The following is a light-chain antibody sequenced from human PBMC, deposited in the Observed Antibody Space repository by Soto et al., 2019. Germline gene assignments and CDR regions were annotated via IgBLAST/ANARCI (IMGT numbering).Light chain of an antibody. CDR2: GAS. Sequence: EIVMTQSPGTLSVSPGVRANLSCRASQSISGVLAWYQQKPGKAPRLLICGASTRATSFPARFSGSGSGTDFTLTISSLQSEDFAVYYCQQYNNWPWKFGQGTKVDIK. J-gene: IGKJ1*01. CDR1: QSISGV. V-gene: IGKV3-15*01. CDR3: QQYNNWPWK.